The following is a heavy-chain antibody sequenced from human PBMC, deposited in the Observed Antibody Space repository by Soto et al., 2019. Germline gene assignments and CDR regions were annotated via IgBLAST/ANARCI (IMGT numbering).Heavy chain of an antibody. CDR2: IYYSGST. J-gene: IGHJ4*02. CDR1: GGSIISYY. CDR3: ARLGGYVDY. Sequence: SETLSLTCTVSGGSIISYYWSWIRQPPGKGLEWIGYIYYSGSTNYNPSLKSRVTISVDTSKNQFSLKLSSVTAADTAVYYCARLGGYVDYWGQGTLVTVSS. D-gene: IGHD2-15*01. V-gene: IGHV4-59*08.